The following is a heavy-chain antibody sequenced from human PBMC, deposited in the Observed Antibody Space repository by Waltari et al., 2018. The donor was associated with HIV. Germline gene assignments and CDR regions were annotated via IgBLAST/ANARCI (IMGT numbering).Heavy chain of an antibody. V-gene: IGHV4-39*01. D-gene: IGHD3-22*01. CDR1: AGSIDRTGYF. J-gene: IGHJ4*02. Sequence: QLQLQESGPGLVKPSETLSLTCTVSAGSIDRTGYFWGWLRQPPGKGLEWIGSIYYSGSTYDNPSLKSRVTISVDTSKNRFSLKLSSVTAADTAVYYCARHVGGYDTSGYFPYYFDYWGQGALVTVSS. CDR2: IYYSGST. CDR3: ARHVGGYDTSGYFPYYFDY.